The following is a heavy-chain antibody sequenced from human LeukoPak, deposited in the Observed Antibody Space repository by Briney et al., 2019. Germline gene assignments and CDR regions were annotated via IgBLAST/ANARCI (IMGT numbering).Heavy chain of an antibody. CDR3: AKVDEWPTDGGEDY. CDR1: GFTFSSSA. CDR2: INNVGSHI. V-gene: IGHV3-21*01. Sequence: KTGGSLRLSCAASGFTFSSSAMNWVRQAPGKGLEWVSSINNVGSHIYYAGSVRGRFTISRDNAKNSLYLQMSSLRAEDTAVYYCAKVDEWPTDGGEDYWGQGTLVTVSS. D-gene: IGHD2-8*01. J-gene: IGHJ4*02.